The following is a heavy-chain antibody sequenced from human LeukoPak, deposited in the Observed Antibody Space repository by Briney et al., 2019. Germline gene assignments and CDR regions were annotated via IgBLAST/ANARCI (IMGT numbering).Heavy chain of an antibody. D-gene: IGHD6-6*01. Sequence: SETLSLTCTVSGGSISSSSYYWGWIRQPPGKGLEWIGSIYYSGSTCYNPSLKSRVTISVDTSKNQFSLKLSSVTAADTAVYYCARNPEYNWFDPWGQGTLVTVSS. CDR1: GGSISSSSYY. CDR3: ARNPEYNWFDP. CDR2: IYYSGST. V-gene: IGHV4-39*01. J-gene: IGHJ5*02.